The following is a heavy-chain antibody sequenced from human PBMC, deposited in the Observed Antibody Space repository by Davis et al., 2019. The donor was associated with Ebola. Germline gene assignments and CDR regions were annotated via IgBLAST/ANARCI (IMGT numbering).Heavy chain of an antibody. Sequence: MPSETLSLTCTVSGGSISSYYWSWIRQPPGKGLEWIGYIYYSGSTNYNPSLKSRVTISVDTSKNQFSLKLSSVTAADTAVYYCARLRSYGYSSSSFYYYYGMDVWGQGTTVTVSS. CDR3: ARLRSYGYSSSSFYYYYGMDV. CDR2: IYYSGST. J-gene: IGHJ6*02. CDR1: GGSISSYY. V-gene: IGHV4-59*08. D-gene: IGHD6-6*01.